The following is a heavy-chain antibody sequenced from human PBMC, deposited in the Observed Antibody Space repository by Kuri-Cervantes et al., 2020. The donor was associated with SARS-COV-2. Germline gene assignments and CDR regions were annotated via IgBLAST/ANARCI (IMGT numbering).Heavy chain of an antibody. CDR3: ARGWSGYSLYYFDY. CDR1: GYTFTGYY. CDR2: VSAYNGNT. J-gene: IGHJ4*02. D-gene: IGHD3-3*01. Sequence: GESLKISCKASGYTFTGYYMHWVRQAPGQGLEWMGWVSAYNGNTNYAQKLQGRVTMTTDTSTSTAYMELRSLRSDDTAVYYCARGWSGYSLYYFDYWGQGTLVTVSS. V-gene: IGHV1-18*04.